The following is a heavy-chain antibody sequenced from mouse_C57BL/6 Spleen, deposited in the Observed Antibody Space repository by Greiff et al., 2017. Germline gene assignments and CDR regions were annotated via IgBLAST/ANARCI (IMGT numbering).Heavy chain of an antibody. V-gene: IGHV1-54*01. D-gene: IGHD3-2*02. J-gene: IGHJ3*01. Sequence: VQLQQSGAELVRPGTSVKVSCKASGYAFTNYLIAWVKQRPGQGLEWIGVINPGSGGTNYNEKFKGKATLTADKSSSTAYRQLSRLTSEDSSVYFCARYHSSGYWFAYWGQGTLVTVSA. CDR1: GYAFTNYL. CDR2: INPGSGGT. CDR3: ARYHSSGYWFAY.